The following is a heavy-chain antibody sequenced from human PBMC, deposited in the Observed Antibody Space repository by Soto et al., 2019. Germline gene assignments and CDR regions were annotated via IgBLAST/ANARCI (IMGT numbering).Heavy chain of an antibody. CDR1: GFIFSNYV. V-gene: IGHV3-23*04. CDR3: AKSPRALLTFDY. Sequence: EVQLVDSGGGLVQPGGSLRLSCAASGFIFSNYVMSWVRQAPGKGLEWVASISDSGGTSYYADSVKGRFTISTDNSKNTLYLKMNSLRAEDTAIYYCAKSPRALLTFDYWGQGTLVTVSS. CDR2: ISDSGGTS. D-gene: IGHD1-26*01. J-gene: IGHJ4*02.